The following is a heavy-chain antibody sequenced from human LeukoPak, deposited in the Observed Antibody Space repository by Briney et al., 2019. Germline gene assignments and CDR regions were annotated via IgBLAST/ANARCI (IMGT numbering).Heavy chain of an antibody. Sequence: SETLSLTCTVSGYSISSGYYWGWIRQPPGKGLEWIGSIYHSGSTYYNPSLKSRVTISVDTSKNQFSLKLSSVTAADTAVYYCASFKITMVRGVIGDWGQGTLVTVSS. J-gene: IGHJ4*02. CDR3: ASFKITMVRGVIGD. CDR2: IYHSGST. CDR1: GYSISSGYY. D-gene: IGHD3-10*01. V-gene: IGHV4-38-2*02.